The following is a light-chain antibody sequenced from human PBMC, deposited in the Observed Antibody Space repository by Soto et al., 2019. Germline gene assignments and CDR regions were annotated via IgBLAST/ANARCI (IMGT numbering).Light chain of an antibody. Sequence: QAVVTQPPSVSGAPGQRVTISCTGSSSNIGAGYDVHWYQQLPGTAPKLLIYGNSNRPSGVPDRFSGSKSGTSASLAITGLQAEDEADYYCQSYDSSLSVVFGGRTKLTVL. CDR3: QSYDSSLSVV. CDR1: SSNIGAGYD. V-gene: IGLV1-40*01. J-gene: IGLJ2*01. CDR2: GNS.